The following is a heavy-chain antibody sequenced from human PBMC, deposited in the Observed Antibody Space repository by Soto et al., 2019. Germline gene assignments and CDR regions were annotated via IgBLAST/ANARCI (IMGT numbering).Heavy chain of an antibody. V-gene: IGHV1-69*06. D-gene: IGHD2-2*01. Sequence: QVQLVQSGAEVKKPGSSVKVSCKASGDTFSTSAISWVRQAPGQGLQWMAGIIPIFGTANYAQKFQGRATVTADRSTSTAYLEVSNLRSEDTAMYYCARSCSTSSCHIYYYAMDVWGQGTAVTVSS. CDR2: IIPIFGTA. J-gene: IGHJ6*02. CDR1: GDTFSTSA. CDR3: ARSCSTSSCHIYYYAMDV.